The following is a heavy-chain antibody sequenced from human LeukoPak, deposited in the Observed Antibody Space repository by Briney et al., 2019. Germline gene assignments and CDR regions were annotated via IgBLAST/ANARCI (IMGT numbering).Heavy chain of an antibody. D-gene: IGHD4-17*01. Sequence: ASVKVSCKASGYTFTSYGISWVRQAPGQGLEWMGWISAYNGNANYAQKLQGRVTMTTDTSTSTAYMELRSLRSDDTAVYYCARDSDYGDGFGWFDPWGQGTLVTVSS. CDR2: ISAYNGNA. V-gene: IGHV1-18*01. J-gene: IGHJ5*02. CDR3: ARDSDYGDGFGWFDP. CDR1: GYTFTSYG.